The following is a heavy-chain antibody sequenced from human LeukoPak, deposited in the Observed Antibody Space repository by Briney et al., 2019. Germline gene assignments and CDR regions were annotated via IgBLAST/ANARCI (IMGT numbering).Heavy chain of an antibody. V-gene: IGHV4-39*01. J-gene: IGHJ4*02. Sequence: SETLSLTCTVSGGSISSSSYYWGWIRQPPGKGLEWIGSIYYSGSTYYNPSLKSRVTISVDTSKNQFSLKLSSVTAADTAVYYCARFADNWNDGTPDYWGQGTLVTVSS. CDR3: ARFADNWNDGTPDY. CDR2: IYYSGST. D-gene: IGHD1-1*01. CDR1: GGSISSSSYY.